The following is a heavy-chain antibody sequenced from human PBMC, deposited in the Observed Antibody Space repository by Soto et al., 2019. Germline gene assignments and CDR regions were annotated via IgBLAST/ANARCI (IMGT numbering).Heavy chain of an antibody. CDR3: ARGARLLNGPIDY. CDR2: IYPGDSDT. V-gene: IGHV5-51*01. D-gene: IGHD2-15*01. Sequence: PVESLKISCQGSGYRFTSYWIGWVRPLPGKGLEWMGIIYPGDSDTRYSPSFQGQVTISADKSIGTAYLQWSSLKASDTAMYYCARGARLLNGPIDYWGQGTLVTVSS. J-gene: IGHJ4*02. CDR1: GYRFTSYW.